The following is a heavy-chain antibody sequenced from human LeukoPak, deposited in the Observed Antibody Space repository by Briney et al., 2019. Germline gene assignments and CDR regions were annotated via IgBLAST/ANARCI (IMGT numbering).Heavy chain of an antibody. CDR2: ISAYNGNT. V-gene: IGHV1-18*01. CDR3: ARVSSGLWWLSDDGSFDI. D-gene: IGHD3-22*01. J-gene: IGHJ3*02. CDR1: GYTFTSYG. Sequence: ASVKVSCRASGYTFTSYGISWVRQAPGQGLEWMGWISAYNGNTNYAQKLQGRVTMATDTSTSTAYMELRSLRSDDTAVYYCARVSSGLWWLSDDGSFDIWGQGTMVTVSS.